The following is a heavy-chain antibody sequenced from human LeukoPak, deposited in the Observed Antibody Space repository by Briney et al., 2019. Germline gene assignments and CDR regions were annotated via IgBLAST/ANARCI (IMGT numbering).Heavy chain of an antibody. D-gene: IGHD5-18*01. V-gene: IGHV4-59*01. Sequence: SETLSLTCTVSGGSISSYYWSWIRQPPGKGLEWIGYIYYSGSTNHNPSLKSRVTISVDTSKNQFSLKLSSVTAADTAVYYCARASGYSYGFDYWGQGTLVTVSS. J-gene: IGHJ4*02. CDR3: ARASGYSYGFDY. CDR2: IYYSGST. CDR1: GGSISSYY.